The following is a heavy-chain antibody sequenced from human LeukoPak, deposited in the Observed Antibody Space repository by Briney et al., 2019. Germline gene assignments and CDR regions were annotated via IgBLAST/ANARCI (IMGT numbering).Heavy chain of an antibody. V-gene: IGHV1-2*02. J-gene: IGHJ4*02. Sequence: GAPVKVSCTPSGYTFSHYYMQWVRQAPGRGLEWLGWIYPKSGGTSYARSLKGRLTMTRDTSISTVYIDLSSLRSEDTAMFFCARGRLASPATPFDRWGQGTLVTVSS. CDR3: ARGRLASPATPFDR. D-gene: IGHD2-15*01. CDR1: GYTFSHYY. CDR2: IYPKSGGT.